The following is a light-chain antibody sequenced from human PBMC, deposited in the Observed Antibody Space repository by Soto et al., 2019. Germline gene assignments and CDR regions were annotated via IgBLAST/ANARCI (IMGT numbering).Light chain of an antibody. CDR2: ATS. V-gene: IGKV3-20*01. CDR1: QSVGTR. CDR3: QQYGRSGT. Sequence: EIMLKQSPDTLSLSPGERATLSCRAAQSVGTRLAWYQHKTGQAPRLLIYATSSRATGIPDRVSGSGSGTDFTLTISRLEPEDFAVYYCQQYGRSGTFGQGTRLEI. J-gene: IGKJ5*01.